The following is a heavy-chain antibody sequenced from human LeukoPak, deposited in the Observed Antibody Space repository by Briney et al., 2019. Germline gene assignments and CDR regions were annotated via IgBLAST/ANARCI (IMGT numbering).Heavy chain of an antibody. CDR1: GFTFSIYN. V-gene: IGHV3-30*02. CDR3: ARDGYSSSWYSWGFDY. D-gene: IGHD6-13*01. CDR2: IRYDGSNK. J-gene: IGHJ4*02. Sequence: GGSLRLSCAASGFTFSIYNMNWVRQAPGKGLEWVAFIRYDGSNKYYADSVKGRFTISRDNSKNTLYLQMNSLRAEDTAVYYCARDGYSSSWYSWGFDYWGQGTLVTVSS.